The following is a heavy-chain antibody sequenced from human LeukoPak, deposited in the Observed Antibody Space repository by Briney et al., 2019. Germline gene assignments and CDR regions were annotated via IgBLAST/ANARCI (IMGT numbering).Heavy chain of an antibody. CDR3: ARQNYYGSGSYFFYFDY. Sequence: GESLKISCKGSGHSFTSYWIGWARQMPGKGLEWVGIIYPGDSDTRYSPSFQGQVTISADKSISTAYLQWSSLKASDTAMYYCARQNYYGSGSYFFYFDYWGQGTLVTVSS. CDR2: IYPGDSDT. CDR1: GHSFTSYW. J-gene: IGHJ4*02. D-gene: IGHD3-10*01. V-gene: IGHV5-51*01.